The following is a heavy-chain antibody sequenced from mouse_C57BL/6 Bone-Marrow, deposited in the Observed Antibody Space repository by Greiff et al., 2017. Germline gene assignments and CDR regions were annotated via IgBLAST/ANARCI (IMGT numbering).Heavy chain of an antibody. D-gene: IGHD2-3*01. Sequence: QVQLKESGAELVKPGASVKISCKASGYAFSSYWMNWVKQRPGKGLEWIGQIYPGDGDTNYNGKFKGKATLTADKSSSTAYMQLSSLTSEDSAVYFCARGGYYEAMDYWGQGTSVTVSS. CDR2: IYPGDGDT. J-gene: IGHJ4*01. CDR1: GYAFSSYW. V-gene: IGHV1-80*01. CDR3: ARGGYYEAMDY.